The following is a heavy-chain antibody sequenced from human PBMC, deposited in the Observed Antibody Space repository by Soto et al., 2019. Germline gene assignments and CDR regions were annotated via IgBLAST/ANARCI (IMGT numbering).Heavy chain of an antibody. V-gene: IGHV1-46*01. D-gene: IGHD4-17*01. CDR2: IEPSGGSR. Sequence: ASVKVSCKASGDTFTSYYMHWVRQAPGQGLEWMGVIEPSGGSRSYTQKFQGRVTMTRDTSTSTVYMELSSLRSEDTAVYYCARTTMTFYYFDFWGQGTLVTVSS. CDR3: ARTTMTFYYFDF. J-gene: IGHJ4*02. CDR1: GDTFTSYY.